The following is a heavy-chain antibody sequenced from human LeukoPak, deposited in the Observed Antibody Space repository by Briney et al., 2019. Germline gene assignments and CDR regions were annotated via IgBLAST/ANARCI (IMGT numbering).Heavy chain of an antibody. CDR1: GGSISSSSYY. J-gene: IGHJ4*02. CDR2: IYYSGST. D-gene: IGHD5-24*01. CDR3: ARGRWLQFSD. Sequence: SETLSLTCTVSGGSISSSSYYWGWIRQPPGKGLEWIGSIYYSGSTYYNPSLKSRVTISVDTSKNQFSLKLSSVTAADTAVYYCARGRWLQFSDWGPGTLVTVSS. V-gene: IGHV4-39*01.